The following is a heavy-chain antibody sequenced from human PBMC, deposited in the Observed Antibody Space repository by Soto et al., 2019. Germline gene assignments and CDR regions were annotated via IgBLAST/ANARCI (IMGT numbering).Heavy chain of an antibody. Sequence: QVQLVQSGAEVKKPGSSVKVSCKASGGTFTNYAISWVRQAPGQGLEWVGGIIPVFGTATYAQKFQGRVTITADDSTSTAYMELSNLRSEDTAIYYCARPQAIVIAAPDLDYWGQGTLVTVSS. V-gene: IGHV1-69*01. CDR1: GGTFTNYA. J-gene: IGHJ4*02. CDR3: ARPQAIVIAAPDLDY. D-gene: IGHD3-16*02. CDR2: IIPVFGTA.